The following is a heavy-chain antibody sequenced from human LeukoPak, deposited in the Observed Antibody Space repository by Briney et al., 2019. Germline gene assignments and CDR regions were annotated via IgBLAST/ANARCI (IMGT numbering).Heavy chain of an antibody. Sequence: PSETLSLTCTVSGGPISSYYWSWIRQPPGKGLEWIGYIYDSGSTYYNPSLKSRITISVDTSENRFSLKLSSVTATDTAVYYCARDCSGGSCYGTFDIWGQGTMVTVSS. J-gene: IGHJ3*02. V-gene: IGHV4-59*12. CDR2: IYDSGST. D-gene: IGHD2-15*01. CDR3: ARDCSGGSCYGTFDI. CDR1: GGPISSYY.